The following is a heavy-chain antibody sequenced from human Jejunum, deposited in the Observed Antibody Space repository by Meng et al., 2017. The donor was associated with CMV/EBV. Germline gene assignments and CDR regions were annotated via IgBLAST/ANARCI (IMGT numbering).Heavy chain of an antibody. D-gene: IGHD2-2*01. V-gene: IGHV4-59*12. CDR2: IFSSGPT. Sequence: SIRDYDWSERRKPPGKGLEWIGYIFSSGPTDYNPSLKSRVTMSVDMSKNQFSLTLTSVTAADTAVYYCARGDHCGTTACYPHWFDPWGQGTLVTVSS. J-gene: IGHJ5*02. CDR1: SIRDYD. CDR3: ARGDHCGTTACYPHWFDP.